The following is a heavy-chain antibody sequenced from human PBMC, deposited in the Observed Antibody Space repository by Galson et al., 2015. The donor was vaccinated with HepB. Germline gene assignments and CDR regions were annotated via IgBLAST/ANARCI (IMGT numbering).Heavy chain of an antibody. CDR3: ATTVTTNAEYFQH. Sequence: LRLSCAASGFTFSSYAMSWIRQPPGKGLEWIGYIYYSGSTNYNPSLKSRVTISVDTSKNQFSLKLSSVTAADTAVYYCATTVTTNAEYFQHWGQGTLVTVSS. J-gene: IGHJ1*01. CDR1: GFTFSSYA. V-gene: IGHV4-59*01. CDR2: IYYSGST. D-gene: IGHD4-17*01.